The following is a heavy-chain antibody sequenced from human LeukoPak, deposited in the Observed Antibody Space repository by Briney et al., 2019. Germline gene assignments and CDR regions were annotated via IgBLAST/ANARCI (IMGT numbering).Heavy chain of an antibody. J-gene: IGHJ6*04. CDR2: IYYSGST. Sequence: PSETLSLTCTVSGGSISSSSYYWGWIRQPPGKGLEWIGSIYYSGSTYYNPSLKSRVTISVDTSKNQFSLKLSSVTAADTAVYYCARGDGYTSDVWGKGTTVTVSS. V-gene: IGHV4-39*07. CDR1: GGSISSSSYY. D-gene: IGHD5-24*01. CDR3: ARGDGYTSDV.